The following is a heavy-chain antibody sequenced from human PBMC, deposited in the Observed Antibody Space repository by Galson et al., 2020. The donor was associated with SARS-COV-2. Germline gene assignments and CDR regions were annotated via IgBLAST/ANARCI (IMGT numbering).Heavy chain of an antibody. Sequence: SGPTLVKPTQTLTLTCTFSGFSLSTSGMCVSWIRQPPGKALEWLALIDWDDDKYYSTSLKTRLTISKDTSKNQVVLTMTNMDPVDTATYYCARIPEYSSSSPYYYGMDVWGQGTTVTVS. CDR3: ARIPEYSSSSPYYYGMDV. CDR1: GFSLSTSGMC. CDR2: IDWDDDK. J-gene: IGHJ6*02. V-gene: IGHV2-70*01. D-gene: IGHD6-6*01.